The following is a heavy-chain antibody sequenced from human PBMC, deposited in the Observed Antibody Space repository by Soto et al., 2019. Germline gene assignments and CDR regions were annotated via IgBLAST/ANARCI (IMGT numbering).Heavy chain of an antibody. D-gene: IGHD5-12*01. CDR3: AAGGGLPRYY. V-gene: IGHV4-30-2*01. J-gene: IGHJ4*02. Sequence: QLQLQESGSGLVKPSQTLSLTCAVSGGSISSGGYSWSWIRQPPGKGLEWIGYIYHSGSTYYNPSRKSRVTISVDSSKNQFALKLSSVAAADTAVYYCAAGGGLPRYYWGQGTLVTVSS. CDR1: GGSISSGGYS. CDR2: IYHSGST.